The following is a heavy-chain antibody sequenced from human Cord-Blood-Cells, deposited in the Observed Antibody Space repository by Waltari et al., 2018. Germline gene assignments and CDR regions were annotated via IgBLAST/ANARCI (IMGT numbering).Heavy chain of an antibody. V-gene: IGHV3-30*18. J-gene: IGHJ4*02. CDR2: ISYDGSNK. CDR3: AKSDTVTTYYFDY. D-gene: IGHD4-17*01. CDR1: GFTFSSYG. Sequence: QVQLVESGGGVVQPGRSLRLSCAASGFTFSSYGMHWVRQAPGKGLVWVAVISYDGSNKYYADSVKGRFTIYRDNYKNTLYLQMNSLRAEDTAVYYCAKSDTVTTYYFDYWGQGTLVTVAS.